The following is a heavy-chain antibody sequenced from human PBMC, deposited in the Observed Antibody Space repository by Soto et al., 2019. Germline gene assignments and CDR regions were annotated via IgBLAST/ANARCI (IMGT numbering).Heavy chain of an antibody. D-gene: IGHD2-21*01. V-gene: IGHV5-10-1*03. CDR1: GYSFNTYW. J-gene: IGHJ6*02. Sequence: EVQLVQSGAEVKKPGESLTISCKTSGYSFNTYWISWVRQVPGKGLEWMGRIDPGDSNTNYSPSFQGHVTLSVDKSIGTAYLQWSSLKASDTATYYCARQCGYYYYGMDVWGQGTAVTVSS. CDR3: ARQCGYYYYGMDV. CDR2: IDPGDSNT.